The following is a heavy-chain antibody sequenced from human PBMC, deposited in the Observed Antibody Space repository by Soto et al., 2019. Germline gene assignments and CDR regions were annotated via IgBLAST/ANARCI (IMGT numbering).Heavy chain of an antibody. CDR2: IKQDGSEK. CDR1: GVSLSSYW. D-gene: IGHD3-10*01. Sequence: GWSLRLSCAACGVSLSSYWMSGVRQAPGKGLEWVANIKQDGSEKYYVDSVKGRFTISRDNAKNSLYLQMNSLRAEDTAVYYCARDMIQYYYGSGIALYFDYWGQGTLVTVSS. CDR3: ARDMIQYYYGSGIALYFDY. J-gene: IGHJ4*02. V-gene: IGHV3-7*01.